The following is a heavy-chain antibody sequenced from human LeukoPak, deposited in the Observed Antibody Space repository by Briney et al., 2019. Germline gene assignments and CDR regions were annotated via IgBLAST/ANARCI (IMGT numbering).Heavy chain of an antibody. CDR3: ARAVYGSGIHFGY. V-gene: IGHV4-59*01. CDR1: GGSISSYY. D-gene: IGHD3-10*01. J-gene: IGHJ4*02. Sequence: PSETLSLTCTVSGGSISSYYWSWIRQPPGKGLEWIGYIYYSGSTNYNPSLKSRVTISVDTSKNQFSLKLSSVTAADTAVYYCARAVYGSGIHFGYWGQGTLVTVSS. CDR2: IYYSGST.